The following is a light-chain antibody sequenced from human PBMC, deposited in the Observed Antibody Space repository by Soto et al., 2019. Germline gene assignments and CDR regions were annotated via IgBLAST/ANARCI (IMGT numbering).Light chain of an antibody. J-gene: IGKJ1*01. CDR2: GAS. CDR1: QCVSSN. Sequence: EIVMTQSPATLSVSPGERATLSCRASQCVSSNLAWYQQKPGQAPRLLIYGASIRATGIPARFSGSGSGTEFTLTISSLQSEDFAVYYCQQYNNWPRTFGQGTKVEIK. V-gene: IGKV3D-15*01. CDR3: QQYNNWPRT.